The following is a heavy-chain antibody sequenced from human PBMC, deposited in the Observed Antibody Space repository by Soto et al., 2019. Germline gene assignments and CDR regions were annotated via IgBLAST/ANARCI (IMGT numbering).Heavy chain of an antibody. CDR3: ARGTNPSSFTLDY. CDR1: GYTFATYS. V-gene: IGHV1-3*01. Sequence: QVQLVQSGAEVKKPGASVKVSCEASGYTFATYSMHWVRQAPGQRLEWMGWINARNGDIRLSQRFQARVTIARDTSANTAYMELNSLTSEDTAVYYGARGTNPSSFTLDYWGQGTLVTVSS. CDR2: INARNGDI. J-gene: IGHJ4*02.